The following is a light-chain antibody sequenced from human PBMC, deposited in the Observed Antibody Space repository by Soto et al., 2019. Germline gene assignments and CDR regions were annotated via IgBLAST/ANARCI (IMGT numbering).Light chain of an antibody. V-gene: IGLV2-23*01. CDR3: CSYAGRSTPYV. J-gene: IGLJ1*01. CDR2: EGS. CDR1: SSDVGSYNL. Sequence: QSVLTQPASVSGSPGQSITISCTGTSSDVGSYNLVSWYQQHPGKAPKLMIYEGSKRPSGVSNRFSGSKSGNTASLTISGLQAEDEADYYCCSYAGRSTPYVFGTGTQLTVL.